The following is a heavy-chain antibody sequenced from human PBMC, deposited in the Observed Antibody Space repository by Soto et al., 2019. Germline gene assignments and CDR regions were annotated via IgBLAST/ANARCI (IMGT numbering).Heavy chain of an antibody. Sequence: QVQLQESGPGLVKPSETLSLICTVSGGSISHNYWSWIRQPPGKGLEWMGYIYYSGSTNLNPSLKSRLIISVDTSKNQLSLKLSSVTAADTAVYYCARGGIRIVSYYYHGMDVWGQGTTVIVSS. CDR2: IYYSGST. CDR3: ARGGIRIVSYYYHGMDV. D-gene: IGHD2-21*01. J-gene: IGHJ6*02. V-gene: IGHV4-59*01. CDR1: GGSISHNY.